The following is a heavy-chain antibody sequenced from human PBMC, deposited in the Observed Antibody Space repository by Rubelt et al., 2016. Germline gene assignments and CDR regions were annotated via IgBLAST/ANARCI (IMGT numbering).Heavy chain of an antibody. D-gene: IGHD3-22*01. CDR1: SYA. V-gene: IGHV1-69*01. J-gene: IGHJ4*02. Sequence: SYAISWVRQAPGQGLEWMGGIIPIFGTANYAQKFQGRVTITADESTSTAYMELSSLRSEDTAVDYFARARVRLIGGYWGQGTLVTVAS. CDR2: IIPIFGTA. CDR3: ARARVRLIGGY.